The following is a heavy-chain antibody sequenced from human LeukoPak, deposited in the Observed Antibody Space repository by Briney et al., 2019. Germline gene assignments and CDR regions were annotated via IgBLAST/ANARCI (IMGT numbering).Heavy chain of an antibody. Sequence: GASVKVSCKASGYTFTSYYMHWVRQAPGQGLEWMGIINPSGGSTNYAQKLQGRVTMTTDTSTSTAYMELRSLRSDDTAVYYCARDKGEHLSFDYWGQGTLVTVSS. J-gene: IGHJ4*02. CDR2: INPSGGST. CDR3: ARDKGEHLSFDY. D-gene: IGHD1/OR15-1a*01. V-gene: IGHV1-46*01. CDR1: GYTFTSYY.